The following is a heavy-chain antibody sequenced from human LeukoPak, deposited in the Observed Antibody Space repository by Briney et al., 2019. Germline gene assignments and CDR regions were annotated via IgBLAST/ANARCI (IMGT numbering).Heavy chain of an antibody. Sequence: ASETLSLTCTVSGGSISSGDYYWSWIRQPPGKGLEWIGYIYYSGSTYYNPSPKSRVTISVDTSKNQFSLKLSSVTAADTAVYYCARSGYPNNWFDPWGQGTLVTVSS. CDR3: ARSGYPNNWFDP. CDR1: GGSISSGDYY. D-gene: IGHD3-22*01. CDR2: IYYSGST. V-gene: IGHV4-30-4*01. J-gene: IGHJ5*02.